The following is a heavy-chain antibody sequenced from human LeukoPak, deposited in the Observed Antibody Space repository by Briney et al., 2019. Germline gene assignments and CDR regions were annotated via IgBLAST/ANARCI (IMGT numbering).Heavy chain of an antibody. CDR3: ARDSDYYASGTYYRVGFDL. V-gene: IGHV6-1*01. CDR2: TYYRSKWYN. J-gene: IGHJ5*02. Sequence: SQTLSLTCAISGDSVSSHNTAWNWIRQSPSRGLEWLGRTYYRSKWYNDYAVSVKSRLTIKPDTSKNQFSLQLNSVTPEDTAVYYCARDSDYYASGTYYRVGFDLWGQGTLVTVSS. CDR1: GDSVSSHNTA. D-gene: IGHD3-10*01.